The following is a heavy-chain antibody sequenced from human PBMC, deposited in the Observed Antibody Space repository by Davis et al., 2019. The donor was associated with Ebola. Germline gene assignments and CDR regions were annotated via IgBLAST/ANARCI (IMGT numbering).Heavy chain of an antibody. V-gene: IGHV4-59*11. CDR1: GGSLSGHY. CDR3: ARDLTRGDAFDI. J-gene: IGHJ3*02. CDR2: IYYSGST. Sequence: SETLSLTCTVSGGSLSGHYWSWIRQPPGKGLEWIGYIYYSGSTNYNPSLKSRVTISVDTSNNQFSLKLSSVTAADTAVYYCARDLTRGDAFDIWGQGTMVTVSS. D-gene: IGHD2-21*02.